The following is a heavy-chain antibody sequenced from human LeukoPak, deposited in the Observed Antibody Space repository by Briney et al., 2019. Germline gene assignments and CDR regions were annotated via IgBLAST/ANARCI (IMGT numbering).Heavy chain of an antibody. CDR3: ARHLSGITGYTYGRGIDY. J-gene: IGHJ4*02. CDR2: IRSKANSYAT. D-gene: IGHD5-18*01. Sequence: GGSLRLSCTASGFTFSGFAMHWVRQASGKGLEWVGRIRSKANSYATVYAASVKGRFTISRDDSKKTAYLQMNSLKTEDTAVYYCARHLSGITGYTYGRGIDYWGQGTLVTVSS. V-gene: IGHV3-73*01. CDR1: GFTFSGFA.